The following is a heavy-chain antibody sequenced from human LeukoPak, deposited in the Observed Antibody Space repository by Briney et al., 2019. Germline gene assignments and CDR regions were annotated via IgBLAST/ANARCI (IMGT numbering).Heavy chain of an antibody. CDR3: AKRGVVIRVILVGFHKEAYYFDS. Sequence: GGSLSLSCAVSGNTLNNQGVSWVRRATGKGLEWVTGIGGSGCGTNYADSVKGRFIISRDDAKNTLYLQMSSLRVEDTAVYFCAKRGVVIRVILVGFHKEAYYFDSWGQGALVTVSS. D-gene: IGHD3-22*01. J-gene: IGHJ4*02. CDR1: GNTLNNQG. CDR2: IGGSGCGT. V-gene: IGHV3-23*01.